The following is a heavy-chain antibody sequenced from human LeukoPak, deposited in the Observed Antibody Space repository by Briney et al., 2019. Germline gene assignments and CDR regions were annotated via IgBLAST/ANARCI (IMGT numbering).Heavy chain of an antibody. CDR3: ARTTTVVSGGFGY. CDR2: ISSSSSYI. CDR1: GFTFSSYR. Sequence: GGSLRLSCAASGFTFSSYRMTWVRQAPGKGLEWVSSISSSSSYIYYADSVKGRFTISRDNAKNSLYLQMNSLRAEDTAVYYCARTTTVVSGGFGYWGQGTLVTVSS. V-gene: IGHV3-21*01. J-gene: IGHJ4*02. D-gene: IGHD4-23*01.